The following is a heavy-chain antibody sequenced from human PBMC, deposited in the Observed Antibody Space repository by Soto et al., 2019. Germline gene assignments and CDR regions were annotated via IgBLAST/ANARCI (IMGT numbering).Heavy chain of an antibody. CDR3: ARVSGYCSSTSCLYYYYYYGMDV. Sequence: GASVKVSCKASGYTFTGYYMHWVRQAPGQGLEWMGWINPNSGGTNYAQKFQGRVTMTRDRTISTAYMELSRLRSDDTAVYYSARVSGYCSSTSCLYYYYYYGMDVGAKGPRSPSP. D-gene: IGHD2-2*01. CDR2: INPNSGGT. J-gene: IGHJ6*02. CDR1: GYTFTGYY. V-gene: IGHV1-2*02.